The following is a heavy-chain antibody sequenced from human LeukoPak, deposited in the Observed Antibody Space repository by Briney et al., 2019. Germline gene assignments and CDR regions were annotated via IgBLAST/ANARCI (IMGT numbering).Heavy chain of an antibody. J-gene: IGHJ5*02. CDR1: GYTFTSYY. D-gene: IGHD1-7*01. V-gene: IGHV1-46*01. CDR3: ARGETGTTVDP. CDR2: INPSGGRT. Sequence: ASVRVSCKASGYTFTSYYMHWVRQAPGQGLEWMGIINPSGGRTTYAQKFQGTVTMTSDTYTNTVYMELSSLRSEDTAFYYCARGETGTTVDPWGQGTLVTVSS.